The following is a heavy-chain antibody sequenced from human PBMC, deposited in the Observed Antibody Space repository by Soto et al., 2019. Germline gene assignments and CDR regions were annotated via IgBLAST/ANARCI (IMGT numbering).Heavy chain of an antibody. CDR3: ARNTISAAGADYYGLEV. CDR1: GFTFSDYY. J-gene: IGHJ6*02. CDR2: MSSSGVTV. D-gene: IGHD6-13*01. V-gene: IGHV3-11*01. Sequence: LRLSCSGSGFTFSDYYMSWIRQAPWQGLEWVSYMSSSGVTVFYADSVKGRFTISRDNAKNSLYLQMYSLRAEDSAVYYCARNTISAAGADYYGLEVWGQGTKVTVSS.